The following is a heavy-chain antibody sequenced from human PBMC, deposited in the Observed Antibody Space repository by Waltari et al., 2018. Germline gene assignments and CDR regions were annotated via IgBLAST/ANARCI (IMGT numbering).Heavy chain of an antibody. CDR1: GATFISYA. J-gene: IGHJ6*03. Sequence: QVQLVQSGAEVQKPGSSVKVSGKAAGATFISYAISWGRQAPGQGLEWMVGIDPMFGRANDAQKFQGRGTMTADESKSTAYMELSSLRSEDTAVYYCARGATYYYYYMDVWGKGTTVTISS. V-gene: IGHV1-69*12. CDR3: ARGATYYYYYMDV. CDR2: IDPMFGRA. D-gene: IGHD1-26*01.